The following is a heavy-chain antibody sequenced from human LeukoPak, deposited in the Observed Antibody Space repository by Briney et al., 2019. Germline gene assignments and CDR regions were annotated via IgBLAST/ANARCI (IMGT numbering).Heavy chain of an antibody. CDR3: AKDGSPYCSSTSCYPAY. J-gene: IGHJ4*02. CDR2: IWYGGSNK. D-gene: IGHD2-2*01. Sequence: QPGGSLRLSCAASGFTFSSYAMSWVRQAPGKGLEWVAVIWYGGSNKYYADSVKGRFTISRDNSKNTLYLQMNNLRAEDTAVYYCAKDGSPYCSSTSCYPAYWGQGTLVTVSS. CDR1: GFTFSSYA. V-gene: IGHV3-30*02.